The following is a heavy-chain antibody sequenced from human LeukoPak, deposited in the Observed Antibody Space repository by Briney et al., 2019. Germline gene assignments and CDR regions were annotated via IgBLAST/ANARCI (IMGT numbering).Heavy chain of an antibody. V-gene: IGHV4-34*01. Sequence: SETLSLTCAVYGVSFSGYYWSWIRQPPGKGLEWIGEINHSGSTNYNPSLKSRVTISVDTSKNQFSLKLSSVTAADTAVYYCARGLIYYDFWSTFPRYYYGMDVWGQGTTVTVSS. CDR2: INHSGST. CDR3: ARGLIYYDFWSTFPRYYYGMDV. D-gene: IGHD3-3*01. CDR1: GVSFSGYY. J-gene: IGHJ6*02.